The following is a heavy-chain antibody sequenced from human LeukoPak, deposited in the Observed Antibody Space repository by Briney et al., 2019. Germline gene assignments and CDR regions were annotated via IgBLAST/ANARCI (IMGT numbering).Heavy chain of an antibody. V-gene: IGHV1-18*01. Sequence: ASVKVSCKASGYTFTSYGISWVRQAPGQGLEWMGWISAHNGNTNYAQKLQGRVTMTTDTSTSTAYMELRSLRSDDTAVYYCARDRRLGITGTTYYGMDVWGQGTTVTVSS. J-gene: IGHJ6*02. D-gene: IGHD1-7*01. CDR1: GYTFTSYG. CDR2: ISAHNGNT. CDR3: ARDRRLGITGTTYYGMDV.